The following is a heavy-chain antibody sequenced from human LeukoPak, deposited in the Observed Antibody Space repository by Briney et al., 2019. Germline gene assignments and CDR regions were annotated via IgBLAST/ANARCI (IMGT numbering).Heavy chain of an antibody. J-gene: IGHJ4*02. Sequence: GGSLRLPCAASGFTFSSYGMHWVRQAPGKGLEWVAVISYDGSNKYYADSVKGRFTISRDNSKNTLYLQMNSLRAEDTAVYYCAKDWGSYDYVWGSYRHYDYWGQGTLVTVSS. V-gene: IGHV3-30*18. CDR3: AKDWGSYDYVWGSYRHYDY. CDR2: ISYDGSNK. D-gene: IGHD3-16*02. CDR1: GFTFSSYG.